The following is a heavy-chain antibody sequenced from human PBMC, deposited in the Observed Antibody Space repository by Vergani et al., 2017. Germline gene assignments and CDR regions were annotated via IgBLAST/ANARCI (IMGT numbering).Heavy chain of an antibody. CDR3: AKIVVVVAATRDDY. J-gene: IGHJ4*02. Sequence: EVQMVESGGGLVQPGGSLRLSCAAPGFTASSNYMSWVRQAPGEGLEWVSVISSGGSTSYADSVKGRFTISRDNSKNTLYLQMNSLRAEDTAVYYCAKIVVVVAATRDDYWGQGTLVTVSS. CDR1: GFTASSNY. V-gene: IGHV3-66*01. CDR2: ISSGGST. D-gene: IGHD2-15*01.